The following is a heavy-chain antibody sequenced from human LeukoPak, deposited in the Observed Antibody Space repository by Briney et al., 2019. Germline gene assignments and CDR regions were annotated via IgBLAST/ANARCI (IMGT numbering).Heavy chain of an antibody. Sequence: SDTLSLTCTVSGGSISSYYWSWIRQPPAKGLEWIGYIYYSGSTNYNPSLKSRVTISVDTSKNQFSLKLSSVTAADTAVYYCARYSGYSYGLGFDYWGQGTLVTVSS. CDR3: ARYSGYSYGLGFDY. J-gene: IGHJ4*02. V-gene: IGHV4-59*07. D-gene: IGHD5-18*01. CDR1: GGSISSYY. CDR2: IYYSGST.